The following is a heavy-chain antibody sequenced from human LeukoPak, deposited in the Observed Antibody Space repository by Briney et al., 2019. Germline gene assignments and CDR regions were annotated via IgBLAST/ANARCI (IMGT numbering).Heavy chain of an antibody. J-gene: IGHJ6*02. V-gene: IGHV3-74*01. CDR1: GFTFSNYW. CDR2: INSDGSST. D-gene: IGHD3-10*01. CDR3: ARDYGRSRDYGMDV. Sequence: TGGSLRLSCAASGFTFSNYWMHWVRHAPGKGLVWVSRINSDGSSTTYADSVKGRFTISRDNAKNTLYLQMNSLRAEDTAVYYCARDYGRSRDYGMDVWGQGTTVTVSS.